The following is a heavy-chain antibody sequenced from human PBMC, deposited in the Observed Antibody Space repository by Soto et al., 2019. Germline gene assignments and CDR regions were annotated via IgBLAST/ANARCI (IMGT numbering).Heavy chain of an antibody. D-gene: IGHD7-27*01. CDR1: GGSINNHY. Sequence: QVQLQESGPGLVKPSETLSLTCTVSGGSINNHYWSWIRQPPGKGLEWIGYNYYPGSTNYNPSLKSRVTMSVDMSKNQFSLNLTSLTAADTAIYYCARANWYSEYWGQGTLVTVSS. CDR2: NYYPGST. V-gene: IGHV4-59*11. J-gene: IGHJ4*02. CDR3: ARANWYSEY.